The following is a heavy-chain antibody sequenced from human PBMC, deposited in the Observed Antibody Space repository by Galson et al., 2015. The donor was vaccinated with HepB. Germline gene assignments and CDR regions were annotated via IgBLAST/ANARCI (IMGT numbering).Heavy chain of an antibody. CDR3: AREWAYSSSWYIAFDI. CDR2: ISDDGRNT. Sequence: SLRLSCAASGFSFSTYAMHWVRQAPGKGLEWVAAISDDGRNTYNADSVKGRFTISRDNSKNTLYLQMNGLRDEDTAVYYCAREWAYSSSWYIAFDIWGQGTMVTVSS. CDR1: GFSFSTYA. J-gene: IGHJ3*02. D-gene: IGHD6-13*01. V-gene: IGHV3-30*03.